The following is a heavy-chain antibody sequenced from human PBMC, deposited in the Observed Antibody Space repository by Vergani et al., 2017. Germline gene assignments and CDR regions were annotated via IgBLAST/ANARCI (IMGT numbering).Heavy chain of an antibody. D-gene: IGHD3-22*01. Sequence: QVQLVQSGAEVKKPGASVKVSCKASGGTFSSYAISWVRQAPGQGLEWMGRIIPILGIANYAQKFQGRVTITADKSTSTAYMELSSLRSEDTAVYYCARVDDSSGSNAFDIWGQGTMLTVSS. CDR2: IIPILGIA. V-gene: IGHV1-69*04. J-gene: IGHJ3*02. CDR3: ARVDDSSGSNAFDI. CDR1: GGTFSSYA.